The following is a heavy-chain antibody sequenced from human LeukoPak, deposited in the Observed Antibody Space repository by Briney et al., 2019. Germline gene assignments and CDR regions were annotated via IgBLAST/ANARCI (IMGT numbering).Heavy chain of an antibody. CDR1: GYTLTELS. D-gene: IGHD4-17*01. Sequence: ASVKVSCKVSGYTLTELSMHWVRQAPGKGLEWMGGFDPEDGETIYAQKFQGRVTITADESTSTAYMELSSLRSEDTAVYYCARDGDYDDAFDIWGQGTMVTVSS. J-gene: IGHJ3*02. V-gene: IGHV1-24*01. CDR2: FDPEDGET. CDR3: ARDGDYDDAFDI.